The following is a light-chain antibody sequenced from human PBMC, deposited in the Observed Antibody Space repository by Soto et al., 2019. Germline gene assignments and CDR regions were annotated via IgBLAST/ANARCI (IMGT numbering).Light chain of an antibody. V-gene: IGKV1-39*01. CDR1: QDINNY. CDR3: QQGYSTAWT. Sequence: DVQMTQSPSSLSASIGDRVTITCQASQDINNYLSWYQQKSGKAPKLLIFDASNLQSGVPSRFSGSGSGTDFSLTISSLQPEDFATYYCQQGYSTAWTFGQGTKVDIK. CDR2: DAS. J-gene: IGKJ1*01.